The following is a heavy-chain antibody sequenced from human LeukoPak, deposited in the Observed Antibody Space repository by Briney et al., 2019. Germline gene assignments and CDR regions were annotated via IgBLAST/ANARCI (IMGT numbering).Heavy chain of an antibody. V-gene: IGHV1-8*02. Sequence: ASVKVSCKASGYTFTSYGISWVRQATGQGLEWLGWMNPNSGDTGYAQKFRGRVTMTRNTSINTAYMEVSGLTSEDTAVYYCARNQPLTGDFHHWGQGTLVTVSS. CDR1: GYTFTSYG. D-gene: IGHD7-27*01. J-gene: IGHJ4*02. CDR2: MNPNSGDT. CDR3: ARNQPLTGDFHH.